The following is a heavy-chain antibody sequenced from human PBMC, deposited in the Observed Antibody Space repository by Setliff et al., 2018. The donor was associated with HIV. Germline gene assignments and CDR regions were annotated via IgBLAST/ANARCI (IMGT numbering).Heavy chain of an antibody. Sequence: PSETLSLTCTVSGGSISSDYWSWIRQPPGKGLEWIGYVYHSGSTNYNPSLKSRVTISVDTSKNQFSMKLSSVTAADTAVYYCARGIAAAEGYFDYWGQGTLVTVSS. CDR3: ARGIAAAEGYFDY. CDR2: VYHSGST. V-gene: IGHV4-59*12. CDR1: GGSISSDY. J-gene: IGHJ4*02. D-gene: IGHD6-13*01.